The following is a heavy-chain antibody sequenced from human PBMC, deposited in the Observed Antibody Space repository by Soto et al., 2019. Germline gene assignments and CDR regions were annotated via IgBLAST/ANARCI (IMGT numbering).Heavy chain of an antibody. J-gene: IGHJ3*01. CDR2: IIPIFGTA. D-gene: IGHD2-8*01. V-gene: IGHV1-69*13. CDR3: ARYAGDAVLMVYAITSYAFDL. Sequence: ASVKVSCKASGGTFSSYAISWVRQAPGQGLEWMGGIIPIFGTANYAQKFQGRVTITADESTSTAYMELSSLRSEDTAVYYCARYAGDAVLMVYAITSYAFDLWGQGTMVTVSS. CDR1: GGTFSSYA.